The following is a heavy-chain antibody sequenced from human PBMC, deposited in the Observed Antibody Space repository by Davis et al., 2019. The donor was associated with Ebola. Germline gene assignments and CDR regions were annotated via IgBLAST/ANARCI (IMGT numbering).Heavy chain of an antibody. D-gene: IGHD6-19*01. J-gene: IGHJ2*01. CDR1: GGSVSSGSYY. Sequence: MPSETLSLTCTVSGGSVSSGSYYWSWIRQPPGKGLEWIGYIYYSWSTNYNPSLKSRVTISVDTSKNQFSLKLSSVTAADTAGYYCARRLAVAGTHWYFDLWGRGTLVTVSS. CDR3: ARRLAVAGTHWYFDL. V-gene: IGHV4-61*01. CDR2: IYYSWST.